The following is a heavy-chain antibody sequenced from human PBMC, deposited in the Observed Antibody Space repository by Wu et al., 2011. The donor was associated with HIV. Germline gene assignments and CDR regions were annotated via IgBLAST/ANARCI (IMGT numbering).Heavy chain of an antibody. V-gene: IGHV1-69*05. J-gene: IGHJ2*01. D-gene: IGHD3-10*01. CDR3: ARGGGEGYFDL. Sequence: QVQLVQSGAEVKKPGSSVKVSCKASGGTFSSYGISWVRQAPGQGLEWVGGIIPMFGTANYAQKFQGRVTITTDESTSTAYMELSSLRSEDTAVYYCARGGGEGYFDLWGRGTLVTVSS. CDR1: GGTFSSYG. CDR2: IIPMFGTA.